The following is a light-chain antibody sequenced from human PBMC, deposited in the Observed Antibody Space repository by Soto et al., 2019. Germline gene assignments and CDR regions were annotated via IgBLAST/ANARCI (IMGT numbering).Light chain of an antibody. Sequence: EIVLTQSTGTLSLSPGERASLSYRASQSVTSDYLAWYQQKPGQAPRLLIHGASSRATGIPDRFSGSGSGTDFTLTISDVQPEDFALYYCHQRQSWPRTFGQGTKVDI. CDR2: GAS. V-gene: IGKV3-20*01. CDR3: HQRQSWPRT. J-gene: IGKJ1*01. CDR1: QSVTSDY.